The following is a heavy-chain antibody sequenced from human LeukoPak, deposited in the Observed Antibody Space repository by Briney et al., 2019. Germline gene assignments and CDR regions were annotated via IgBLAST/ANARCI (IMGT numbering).Heavy chain of an antibody. J-gene: IGHJ4*02. V-gene: IGHV4-34*01. D-gene: IGHD1-7*01. CDR2: INHSGST. Sequence: SETLSLTCAVYGGSFSGYYWSWIRQPPGKGLEWIGEINHSGSTNYNPSLKSRVTISVDTSKNQFSLKLSTVTAADTAVYYCARRLTGTPRGYFDYWGQGTLVTVSS. CDR1: GGSFSGYY. CDR3: ARRLTGTPRGYFDY.